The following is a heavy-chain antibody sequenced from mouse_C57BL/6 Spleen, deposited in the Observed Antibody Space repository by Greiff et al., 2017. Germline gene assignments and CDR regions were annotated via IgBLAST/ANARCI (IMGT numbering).Heavy chain of an antibody. J-gene: IGHJ4*01. Sequence: QVHVKQPGAELVKPGASVKLSCKASGYTFTSYWMQWVKQRPGQGLEWIGEIDPSDSYTNYNQKFKGKATLTVDTSSSTAYMQLSSLTSEDSAVYYCTRAHGYGSSYHAMDYGGQGTSVTVSS. V-gene: IGHV1-50*01. CDR3: TRAHGYGSSYHAMDY. CDR2: IDPSDSYT. D-gene: IGHD1-1*01. CDR1: GYTFTSYW.